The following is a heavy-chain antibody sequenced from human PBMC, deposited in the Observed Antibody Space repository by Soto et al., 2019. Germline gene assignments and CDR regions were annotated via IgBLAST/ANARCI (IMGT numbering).Heavy chain of an antibody. D-gene: IGHD3-3*01. CDR2: INPNSGGT. V-gene: IGHV1-2*04. CDR3: ARGSLLRFLEWLPHDYGMDV. J-gene: IGHJ6*02. Sequence: ASVKVSCKASGYTFTVYYMHWVRQAPGQGLEWMGWINPNSGGTNYAQKFQGWVTMTRDTSISTAYMELSRLRSDDTAVYYCARGSLLRFLEWLPHDYGMDVWGQGTTVTVSS. CDR1: GYTFTVYY.